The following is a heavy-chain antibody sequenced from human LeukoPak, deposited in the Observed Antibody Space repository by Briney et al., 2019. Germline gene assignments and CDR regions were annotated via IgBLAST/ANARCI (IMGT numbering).Heavy chain of an antibody. V-gene: IGHV3-66*01. CDR2: IYSGGTK. CDR1: GLPLNSSY. J-gene: IGHJ4*02. D-gene: IGHD2-2*01. Sequence: HPGGSLTLSCAPSGLPLNSSYMSWVRQAPGKGLEWVSVIYSGGTKYYADSVRGRFTISRDTSKNTLYLQMNSLRAEDTAVYYCARECSGTSCYYDWGQGTLVTVSS. CDR3: ARECSGTSCYYD.